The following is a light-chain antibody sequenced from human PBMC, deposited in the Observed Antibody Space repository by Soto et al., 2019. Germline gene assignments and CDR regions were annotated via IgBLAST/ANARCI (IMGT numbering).Light chain of an antibody. Sequence: EIVLTQSPATLSLSPGERATLSCRASQSVSSYLAWYQQKPGQAPRLLIYDASNRATGIPARFSGSGSGTDFTLTISILEPEDCAVYYCQQRSNWPTFGGGNKVEIK. CDR3: QQRSNWPT. V-gene: IGKV3-11*01. J-gene: IGKJ4*01. CDR1: QSVSSY. CDR2: DAS.